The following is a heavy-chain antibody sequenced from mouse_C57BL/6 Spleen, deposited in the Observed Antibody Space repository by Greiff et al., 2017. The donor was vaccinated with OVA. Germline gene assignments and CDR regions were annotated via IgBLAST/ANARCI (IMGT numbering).Heavy chain of an antibody. CDR1: GYTFTSYW. Sequence: QVQLQQPGAELVRPGTSVKLSCKASGYTFTSYWMHWVKQRPGQGLEWIGVIDPSDSYTNYNQKFKGKATLTVDTSSSTAYMQLSSLTSEDSAVYYCARERNYSNFYAMDYWGQGTSVTVAS. D-gene: IGHD2-5*01. V-gene: IGHV1-59*01. J-gene: IGHJ4*01. CDR2: IDPSDSYT. CDR3: ARERNYSNFYAMDY.